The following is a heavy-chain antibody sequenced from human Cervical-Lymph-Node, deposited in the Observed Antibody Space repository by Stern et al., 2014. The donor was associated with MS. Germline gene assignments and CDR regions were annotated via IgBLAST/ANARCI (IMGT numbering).Heavy chain of an antibody. CDR2: IFYSGRT. CDR3: ARQSGYYYYGMDV. Sequence: QVQLQESGPGLVKPSETLSLTCTVSGGSISSSSYYWGWIRQPPGKGLEWIGSIFYSGRTYYNPSLKSRITISVDTSRNHLSLKLSSVTAADTAVYYCARQSGYYYYGMDVWGQGTTVTVSS. V-gene: IGHV4-39*01. CDR1: GGSISSSSYY. D-gene: IGHD3-10*01. J-gene: IGHJ6*02.